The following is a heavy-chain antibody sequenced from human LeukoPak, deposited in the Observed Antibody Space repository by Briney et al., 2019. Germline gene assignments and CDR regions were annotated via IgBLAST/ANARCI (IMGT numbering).Heavy chain of an antibody. CDR3: ARVTGGRYCSTTSCYMRGWFDP. J-gene: IGHJ5*02. V-gene: IGHV1-69*13. CDR2: IIPVFGTS. D-gene: IGHD2-2*02. CDR1: GGTFSSYA. Sequence: GASVKVSCKASGGTFSSYAISWVRQAPGQGLEWMGGIIPVFGTSNYAQKFQGRVTIIADESTRTAYMELSSLRSEDTAVYYCARVTGGRYCSTTSCYMRGWFDPWGQGTLVTVSS.